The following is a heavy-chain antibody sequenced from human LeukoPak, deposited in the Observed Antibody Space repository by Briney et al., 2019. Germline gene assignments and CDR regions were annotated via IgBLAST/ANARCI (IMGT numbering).Heavy chain of an antibody. D-gene: IGHD3-22*01. J-gene: IGHJ5*02. CDR1: GFTSSTYA. CDR2: ITVSGGAT. Sequence: GGSLRLSCVASGFTSSTYALTWLRQAPGKGLEWVSSITVSGGATQYADSVKGRFTISRDNSKNMLYLQMNNLRGEDTAVYYCAKDRAGSHPYDTSGLTPSDHWGQGTLVTVSS. CDR3: AKDRAGSHPYDTSGLTPSDH. V-gene: IGHV3-23*01.